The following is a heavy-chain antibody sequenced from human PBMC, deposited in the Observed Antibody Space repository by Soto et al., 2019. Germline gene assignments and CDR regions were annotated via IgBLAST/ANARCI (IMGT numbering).Heavy chain of an antibody. CDR1: GYTFTDFG. Sequence: QVQLVQSGAELKKPGASVKVSCKASGYTFTDFGISWVRQAPGQGLEWMGWIGAKTGNTNYAQMVQGRVTLTTDTSASTAYMELRSLRSDDTAVYYCARDRLQYDSSGEGDYWGQGTLVTVSS. CDR3: ARDRLQYDSSGEGDY. J-gene: IGHJ4*02. D-gene: IGHD3-22*01. V-gene: IGHV1-18*04. CDR2: IGAKTGNT.